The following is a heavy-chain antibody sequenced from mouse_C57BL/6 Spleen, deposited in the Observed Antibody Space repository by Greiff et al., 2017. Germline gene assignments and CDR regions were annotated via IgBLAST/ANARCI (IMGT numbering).Heavy chain of an antibody. D-gene: IGHD1-1*01. J-gene: IGHJ2*01. CDR1: GYTFTDYE. CDR3: TRSFITTAYYCDY. V-gene: IGHV1-15*01. Sequence: QVQLQQSGAELVRPGASVTLSCKASGYTFTDYEMHWVKQTPVHGLEWIGAIDPETGGTAYNQKFKGKAILTADKSSSTAYMELRSLTSEDSAVYYCTRSFITTAYYCDYWGQGTTLTVSS. CDR2: IDPETGGT.